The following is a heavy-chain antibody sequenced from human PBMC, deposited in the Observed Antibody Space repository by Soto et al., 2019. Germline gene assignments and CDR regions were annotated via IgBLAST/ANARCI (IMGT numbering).Heavy chain of an antibody. J-gene: IGHJ6*02. CDR1: GYTFTSYG. CDR3: ARDPSYYGMDV. CDR2: INAYSTYT. V-gene: IGHV1-18*01. Sequence: ASVKVSCKASGYTFTSYGFSWVRQAPGQGLEWMGWINAYSTYTDYAQNLQGRVTMTTDRSTSTAYMELRSLRSDDTAVYYCARDPSYYGMDVWGQGTTVTVSS.